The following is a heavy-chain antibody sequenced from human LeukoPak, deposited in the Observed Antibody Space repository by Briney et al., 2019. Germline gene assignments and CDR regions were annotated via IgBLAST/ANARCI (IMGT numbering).Heavy chain of an antibody. V-gene: IGHV4-38-2*01. CDR3: ARQGGSSSPYYYYYMDV. CDR1: GYSISNGYY. CDR2: MYHSGST. J-gene: IGHJ6*03. D-gene: IGHD6-13*01. Sequence: KPSETLSLTCAASGYSISNGYYWGWFRQPPGKGLEWIGCMYHSGSTYYNPSLKSRVTISVDTSKNQFSLKLSSVTAADTAVYYCARQGGSSSPYYYYYMDVWGKGTTVTVSS.